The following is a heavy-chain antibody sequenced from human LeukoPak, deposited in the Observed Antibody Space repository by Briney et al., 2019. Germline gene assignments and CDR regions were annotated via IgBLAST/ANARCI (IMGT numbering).Heavy chain of an antibody. V-gene: IGHV4-61*02. CDR3: ARDYHSSGWTFFDY. CDR2: IFSSGSI. CDR1: GGSISSGSSY. D-gene: IGHD6-19*01. Sequence: SETLSLTXTVSGGSISSGSSYWRWIRQPAGKGLEWIGRIFSSGSINYNPSLKSRVTISIYTSMNQFSLKLSSVTAADTAVYYCARDYHSSGWTFFDYWGQGILVTVSS. J-gene: IGHJ4*02.